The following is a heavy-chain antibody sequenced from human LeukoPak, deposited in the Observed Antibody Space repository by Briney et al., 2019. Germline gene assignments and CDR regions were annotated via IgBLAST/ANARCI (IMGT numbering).Heavy chain of an antibody. CDR2: ISSSSSTI. J-gene: IGHJ4*02. V-gene: IGHV3-48*01. D-gene: IGHD4-17*01. CDR3: ARAGYGYYFDY. Sequence: GVSLRLSCAASGFTFSSYSMNWVRQAPGKGLELVSYISSSSSTIYYADSVKGRFTISRDNAKNSLYLQMNSLRAEDTAVYCCARAGYGYYFDYWGQGTLVTVSS. CDR1: GFTFSSYS.